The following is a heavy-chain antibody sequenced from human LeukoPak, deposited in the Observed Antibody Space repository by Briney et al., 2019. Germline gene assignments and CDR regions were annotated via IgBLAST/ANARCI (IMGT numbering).Heavy chain of an antibody. CDR3: ARVSSYCSGGSCYGWFDP. Sequence: GGSLRLSCAAFGFTFSDYYMSWIRQAPGKGLEWVSYISSSGSTIYYADSVKGRFTISRDNAKNSLYLQMNSLRAEDTAVYYCARVSSYCSGGSCYGWFDPWGQGTLVTVSS. D-gene: IGHD2-15*01. V-gene: IGHV3-11*01. CDR2: ISSSGSTI. CDR1: GFTFSDYY. J-gene: IGHJ5*02.